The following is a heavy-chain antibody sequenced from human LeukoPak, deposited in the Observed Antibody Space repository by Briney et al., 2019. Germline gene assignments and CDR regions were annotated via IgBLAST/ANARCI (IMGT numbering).Heavy chain of an antibody. J-gene: IGHJ3*02. CDR3: AGEGIAAAVSDAFDI. V-gene: IGHV4-59*12. D-gene: IGHD6-13*01. CDR2: IYYSGST. Sequence: SETLSLTCTVSGGSISSYYWSWIRQPPGKGLEWIGYIYYSGSTNYNPSLKSRVTISVDTSKNQFSLKLSSVTAADTAVYYCAGEGIAAAVSDAFDIWGQGTMVTVSS. CDR1: GGSISSYY.